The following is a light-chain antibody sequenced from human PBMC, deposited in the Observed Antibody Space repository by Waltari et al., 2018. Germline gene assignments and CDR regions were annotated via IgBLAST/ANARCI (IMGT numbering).Light chain of an antibody. V-gene: IGKV3-11*01. J-gene: IGKJ1*01. CDR1: QSVSSC. CDR2: GAS. Sequence: EIVLTQSPATLSLSPGERATLSCRASQSVSSCLAWYQQKAGQAPRLLIYGASNRATDIPAGFSGSGSGTDFTLTISSLEPEDFAVYYCQQRSTWPGTFGQGTKVEIK. CDR3: QQRSTWPGT.